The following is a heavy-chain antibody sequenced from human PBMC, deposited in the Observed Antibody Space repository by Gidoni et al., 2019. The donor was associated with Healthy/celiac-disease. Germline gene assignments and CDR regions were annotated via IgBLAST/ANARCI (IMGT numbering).Heavy chain of an antibody. CDR2: IYYSGST. CDR3: ARKNSMVRGIFWFDP. D-gene: IGHD3-10*01. Sequence: QVQLQESGPGMVKPSQTLFLTRTFSGGSISRGGYYWGWIRQHPGKGLEWIGYIYYSGSTYYNPSLKSRVTISVDTSKNQFSLKLSSVTAADTAVYYCARKNSMVRGIFWFDPWGQGTLVTVSS. CDR1: GGSISRGGYY. V-gene: IGHV4-31*03. J-gene: IGHJ5*02.